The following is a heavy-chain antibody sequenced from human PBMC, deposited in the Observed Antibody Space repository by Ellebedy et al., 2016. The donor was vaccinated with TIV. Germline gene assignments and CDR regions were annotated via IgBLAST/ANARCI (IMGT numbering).Heavy chain of an antibody. J-gene: IGHJ4*02. V-gene: IGHV4-59*08. CDR2: IYYTGST. D-gene: IGHD4-17*01. CDR3: ASTDGDY. CDR1: RGSISRYY. Sequence: MPSETLSLTCTVARGSISRYYWSWIRQPPGKGLEWIGFIYYTGSTNYNPSLKSRVTISLDTSKNQFSLRLSSVTAADTAVYYCASTDGDYWGQGTLVTVSS.